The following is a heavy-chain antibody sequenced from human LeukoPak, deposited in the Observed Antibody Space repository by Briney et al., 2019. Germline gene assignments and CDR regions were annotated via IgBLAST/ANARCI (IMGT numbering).Heavy chain of an antibody. D-gene: IGHD6-13*01. CDR3: ARGFSSGWYSDS. V-gene: IGHV3-53*01. J-gene: IGHJ4*02. CDR1: GFTVSSNY. CDR2: IYSGGST. Sequence: PGGSLRLSCAASGFTVSSNYMSWVRQAPGKGLGWVSVIYSGGSTYYADSVKGRFTISRDNSKNTLYIQMNSLSAEDTAVYYCARGFSSGWYSDSWGQGTLVTVSS.